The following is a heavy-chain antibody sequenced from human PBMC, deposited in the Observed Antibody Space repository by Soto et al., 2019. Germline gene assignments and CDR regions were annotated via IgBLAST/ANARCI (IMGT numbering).Heavy chain of an antibody. J-gene: IGHJ6*02. V-gene: IGHV3-30*18. CDR3: AKDLEGYCTTTSCYTYFGLDV. CDR2: ISYDGSNK. D-gene: IGHD2-2*01. Sequence: PXGSLRLSCAASGFTFSSYVMHWVRQAPGKGLEWVAVISYDGSNKYYADSVKGRFTISRDNSKHTLYLQMNSLRPEDTAVYYCAKDLEGYCTTTSCYTYFGLDVWGQGTTVTVSS. CDR1: GFTFSSYV.